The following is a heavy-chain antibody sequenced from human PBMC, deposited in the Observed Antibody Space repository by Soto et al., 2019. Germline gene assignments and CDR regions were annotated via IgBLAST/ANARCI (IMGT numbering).Heavy chain of an antibody. CDR3: ARIWGSSSWENFDY. V-gene: IGHV4-34*01. CDR2: INHSGGT. Sequence: QVQLQQWGAGLLKPSETLSLTCAVYGGSFSGYYWSWIRQPPGKGLEWVGEINHSGGTNYNPSLRRRVTISVDTSKNQFSLKLSSVTAADTAVYYCARIWGSSSWENFDYWGQGTLVTVSS. D-gene: IGHD6-13*01. J-gene: IGHJ4*02. CDR1: GGSFSGYY.